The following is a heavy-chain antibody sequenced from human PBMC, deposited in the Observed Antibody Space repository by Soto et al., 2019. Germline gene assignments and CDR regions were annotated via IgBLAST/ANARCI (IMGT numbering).Heavy chain of an antibody. CDR1: GFTFSSYS. CDR2: ISSSSSYI. J-gene: IGHJ5*02. D-gene: IGHD6-13*01. Sequence: EVQLVESGGGLVKPGGSLRLSCAASGFTFSSYSMNWVRQAPGKGLEWVSSISSSSSYIYYADSVKGRFTISRDNAKNSLYLQMNSLRAEDTAVYYCARGFAVAAAGTMGFDPWGQGTLVTVSS. CDR3: ARGFAVAAAGTMGFDP. V-gene: IGHV3-21*01.